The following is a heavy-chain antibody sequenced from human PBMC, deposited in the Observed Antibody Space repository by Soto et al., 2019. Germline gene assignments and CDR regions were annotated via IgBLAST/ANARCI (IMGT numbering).Heavy chain of an antibody. J-gene: IGHJ5*02. D-gene: IGHD6-19*01. CDR2: INPTTGAT. Sequence: QAQLVQSGAEVKKPGASVKVSCQASGYTFTAQYLHWVRKAPGEGLEWMGWINPTTGATRYAQTFQGRITMTRDTSMSTAYLEVRSLRPHAPAAYYCAKGDSSWVSWFAHRGPGTLVNVSS. CDR3: AKGDSSWVSWFAH. CDR1: GYTFTAQY. V-gene: IGHV1-2*02.